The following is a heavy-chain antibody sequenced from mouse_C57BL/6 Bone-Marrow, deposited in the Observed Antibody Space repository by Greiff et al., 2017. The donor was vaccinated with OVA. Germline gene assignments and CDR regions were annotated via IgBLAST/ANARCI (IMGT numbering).Heavy chain of an antibody. CDR1: GYTFTDYN. CDR3: ARGGLRWYCDV. D-gene: IGHD2-2*01. J-gene: IGHJ1*03. V-gene: IGHV1-22*01. Sequence: EVMLVESGPELVKPGASVKMSCKASGYTFTDYNMHWVKQSHGKSLEWIGYINPNNGGTSYNQKFKGKATLTVNKSSSTAYMELRSLTSEESAVYYCARGGLRWYCDVWAQGPRSPSPQ. CDR2: INPNNGGT.